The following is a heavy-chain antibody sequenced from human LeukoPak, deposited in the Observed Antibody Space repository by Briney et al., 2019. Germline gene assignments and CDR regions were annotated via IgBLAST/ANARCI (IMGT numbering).Heavy chain of an antibody. CDR2: IYHSGST. Sequence: PSETLSLTCAVSGYSISNGYYWGWIRQPPGKGLEWIGNIYHSGSTYYNPSLKSRATISLDTSKNQFSLKLSSVTAADTAVYYCARGGYCSGGSCYPLYYFDYWGQGTLVTVSS. CDR3: ARGGYCSGGSCYPLYYFDY. J-gene: IGHJ4*02. CDR1: GYSISNGYY. V-gene: IGHV4-38-2*01. D-gene: IGHD2-15*01.